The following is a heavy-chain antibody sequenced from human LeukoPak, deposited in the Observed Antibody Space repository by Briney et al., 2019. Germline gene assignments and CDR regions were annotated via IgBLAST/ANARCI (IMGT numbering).Heavy chain of an antibody. CDR1: GFTFISSA. J-gene: IGHJ4*02. V-gene: IGHV1-58*01. D-gene: IGHD3-22*01. CDR2: IVVGSGNT. CDR3: AADPSYSNGYRYYFDY. Sequence: TSVKVSCKTSGFTFISSAVQWVRQARGQRLEWIGWIVVGSGNTNYAQKFQERVTITRDMSTSTAYMELSSLRSEDTAVYYCAADPSYSNGYRYYFDYWGQGTLVTVSS.